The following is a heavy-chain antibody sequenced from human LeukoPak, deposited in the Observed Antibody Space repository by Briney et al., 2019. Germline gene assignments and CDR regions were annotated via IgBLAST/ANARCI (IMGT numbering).Heavy chain of an antibody. D-gene: IGHD6-19*01. CDR2: ISGSGGST. J-gene: IGHJ6*02. Sequence: GGSLRLSCAASGFTFSSYAMSWVRQAPGKGLEWVSAISGSGGSTYYADSAKGRFTISRDNSENTLYLQMNSLRAEDTAVYYCAGPGIAVAGTNPYYYGMDVWGQGTTVTVSS. CDR1: GFTFSSYA. CDR3: AGPGIAVAGTNPYYYGMDV. V-gene: IGHV3-23*01.